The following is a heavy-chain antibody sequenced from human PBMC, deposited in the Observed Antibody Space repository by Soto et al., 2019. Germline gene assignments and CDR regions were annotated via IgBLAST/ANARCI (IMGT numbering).Heavy chain of an antibody. D-gene: IGHD5-18*01. CDR1: GYSFTSYW. J-gene: IGHJ4*02. CDR2: IYPGDSDT. V-gene: IGHV5-51*01. CDR3: ARQIYDSDTGPNFQYYFDS. Sequence: HGESLKISCKGSGYSFTSYWIGWVRQMPGKGLEWMGIIYPGDSDTSYSPSFQGQVTISATKSITTVYLQWSSLRASDTAMYYCARQIYDSDTGPNFQYYFDSWGQGTPVTVSS.